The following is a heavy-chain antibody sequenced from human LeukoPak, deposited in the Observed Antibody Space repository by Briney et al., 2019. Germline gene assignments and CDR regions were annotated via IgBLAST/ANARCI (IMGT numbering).Heavy chain of an antibody. J-gene: IGHJ4*02. CDR3: ARHTLMASISPFDY. CDR1: GYSFTSYW. CDR2: IYPGDSDT. Sequence: GESLKISCKGSGYSFTSYWIGWVRQVPGKGLEWMGIIYPGDSDTKYSPSFQGQVTISADRSISTAYLQWRSLRASDTAIYYCARHTLMASISPFDYWGQGTLVTVSS. V-gene: IGHV5-51*01. D-gene: IGHD2-8*01.